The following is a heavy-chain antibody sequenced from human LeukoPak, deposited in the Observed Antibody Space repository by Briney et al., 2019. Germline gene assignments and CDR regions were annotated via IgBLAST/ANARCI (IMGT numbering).Heavy chain of an antibody. J-gene: IGHJ5*02. D-gene: IGHD2-2*01. CDR2: IYSDGST. CDR3: ARSRSDWFDP. Sequence: GVSLRLSCAAPGLTVSSNYMSWVRQAPGKGLDWVSVIYSDGSTYYADSVKGRFTISRDNSKNTLYLQMNSLRAEDTAVYYCARSRSDWFDPWGQGTLVTVSS. CDR1: GLTVSSNY. V-gene: IGHV3-53*01.